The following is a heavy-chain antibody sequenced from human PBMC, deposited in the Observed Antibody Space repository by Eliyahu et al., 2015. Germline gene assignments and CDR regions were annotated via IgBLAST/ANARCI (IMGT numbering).Heavy chain of an antibody. J-gene: IGHJ4*02. CDR1: GFSFSIYN. CDR3: ARGLTARGY. CDR2: ISAGSDDI. Sequence: EVQLVESGGGLVKPGGSLRLXCXASGFSFSIYNMNWVRQARGKGLEWVSSISAGSDDIYYADSVKGRFTISRDNAKTSLYLQMSSLRAEDTAVYYCARGLTARGYWGQGTLVTVSS. V-gene: IGHV3-21*01. D-gene: IGHD2-21*02.